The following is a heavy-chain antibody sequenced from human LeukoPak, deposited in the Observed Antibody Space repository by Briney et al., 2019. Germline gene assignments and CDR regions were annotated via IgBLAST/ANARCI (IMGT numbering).Heavy chain of an antibody. Sequence: GGSLRLSCAASGFTFSHYWMSWVRQAPGKGLEWVANIKEDVSEKHYVDSVRGRFTISRDNAKNSLSLQMNSLRAEDTAVYYCARDSSGTTFDYWGQGTLVTVSS. D-gene: IGHD1-7*01. CDR3: ARDSSGTTFDY. CDR2: IKEDVSEK. CDR1: GFTFSHYW. J-gene: IGHJ4*02. V-gene: IGHV3-7*01.